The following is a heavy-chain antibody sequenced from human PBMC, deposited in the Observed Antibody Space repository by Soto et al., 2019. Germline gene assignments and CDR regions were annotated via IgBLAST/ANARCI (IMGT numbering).Heavy chain of an antibody. CDR1: GFTFSSYA. J-gene: IGHJ4*02. V-gene: IGHV3-23*01. CDR2: ISGSGGST. CDR3: AKDPTPQSTVTYYYFDY. D-gene: IGHD4-17*01. Sequence: GGSLRLSCAASGFTFSSYAMSWVRQAPGKGLEWVSAISGSGGSTYYADSVKGRFTTSRDNSKNTLYLQMNSLRAEDTAVYYFAKDPTPQSTVTYYYFDYWGQGTLVTVSS.